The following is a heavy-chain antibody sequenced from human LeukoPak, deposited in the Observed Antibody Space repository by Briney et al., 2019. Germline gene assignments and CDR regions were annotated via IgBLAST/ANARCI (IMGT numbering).Heavy chain of an antibody. J-gene: IGHJ5*02. CDR2: IIPIFGTA. V-gene: IGHV1-69*05. CDR1: GGTFSSYA. D-gene: IGHD3-22*01. Sequence: SMKVSCKASGGTFSSYAISWVRQAPGQGLEWMGGIIPIFGTANYAQKFQGRVTITTDESTSTAYMELSSLRSEDTAVYYCASDDYDSSGYYSSWGQGTLVTVSS. CDR3: ASDDYDSSGYYSS.